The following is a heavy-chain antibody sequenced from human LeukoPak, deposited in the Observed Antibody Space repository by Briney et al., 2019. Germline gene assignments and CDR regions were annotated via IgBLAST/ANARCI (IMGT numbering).Heavy chain of an antibody. V-gene: IGHV3-9*01. CDR3: AKPPGRGSLSYFDY. J-gene: IGHJ4*02. CDR2: ISWNSGST. Sequence: GGSLRLPCAASGFTFDDYAMHWARQARGKGLEWVSGISWNSGSTGYADSVKGRFTISRGNAKNSLYLQMNSLRAEDTAVYYCAKPPGRGSLSYFDYWGQGILVTVSS. D-gene: IGHD2-8*02. CDR1: GFTFDDYA.